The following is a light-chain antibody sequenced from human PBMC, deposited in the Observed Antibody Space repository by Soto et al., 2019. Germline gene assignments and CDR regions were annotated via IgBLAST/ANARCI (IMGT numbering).Light chain of an antibody. CDR2: AAS. J-gene: IGKJ3*01. Sequence: DIQMTQSPSSLSASVGDRVTITCRASQSISSYLNWYQQKPGKAPKLLIYAASSLQSGVPSRFSGSGSGTDVTLTISSLQPEDFATYYCQQSYSTPLFTFGPGPKVDIK. V-gene: IGKV1-39*01. CDR1: QSISSY. CDR3: QQSYSTPLFT.